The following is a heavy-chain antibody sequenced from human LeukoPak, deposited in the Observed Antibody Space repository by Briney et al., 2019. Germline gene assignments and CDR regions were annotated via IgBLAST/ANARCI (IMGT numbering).Heavy chain of an antibody. CDR3: AREFVYRAMVTPYYYMDV. V-gene: IGHV3-48*01. Sequence: GGSLRLSCAASGFTFSSYSMNWVRQAPGKGLEWVSYISSSSSTIYYADSVKGRFTISRDNAKNSLYLQMNSLRAEDTAVYYCAREFVYRAMVTPYYYMDVWGKGTTVTVSS. CDR1: GFTFSSYS. J-gene: IGHJ6*03. CDR2: ISSSSSTI. D-gene: IGHD5-18*01.